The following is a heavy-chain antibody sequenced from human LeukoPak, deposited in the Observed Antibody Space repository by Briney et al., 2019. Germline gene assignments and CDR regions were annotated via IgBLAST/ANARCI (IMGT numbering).Heavy chain of an antibody. Sequence: GGSLRLSCAASGFTFSSYAMTWVRQAPGKGLEWVSAISGSGGSTFYSDSVKGRFTISRDNSKNTLSLQMNSLRAEDTAVYYRAKDLRSSTSFWGQGTLVTVSS. D-gene: IGHD6-13*01. CDR3: AKDLRSSTSF. CDR1: GFTFSSYA. V-gene: IGHV3-23*01. J-gene: IGHJ4*02. CDR2: ISGSGGST.